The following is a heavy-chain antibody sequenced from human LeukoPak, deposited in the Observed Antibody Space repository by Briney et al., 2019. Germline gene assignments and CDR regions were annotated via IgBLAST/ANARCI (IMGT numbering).Heavy chain of an antibody. CDR2: TYYKSKWYN. J-gene: IGHJ4*02. Sequence: SETLSLTCAISGDSVSRNSAAWNWIRQSPSRGLEWLGSTYYKSKWYNDYAVSVKSRITINPDTSKNQFSLQLKSVTPEDTAVYYCARAPIVGATHIDYWGQGTLVTV. CDR3: ARAPIVGATHIDY. V-gene: IGHV6-1*01. D-gene: IGHD1-26*01. CDR1: GDSVSRNSAA.